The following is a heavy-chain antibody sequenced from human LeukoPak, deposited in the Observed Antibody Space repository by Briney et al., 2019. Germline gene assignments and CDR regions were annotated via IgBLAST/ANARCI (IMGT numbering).Heavy chain of an antibody. CDR2: IYYSGST. D-gene: IGHD3-22*01. J-gene: IGHJ5*02. CDR3: ARGPDYYDSSGYSYNWFDP. V-gene: IGHV4-61*01. CDR1: GGSVSSGSYY. Sequence: PSETQSLTCTVSGGSVSSGSYYWSWIRQPPGKGLEWIGYIYYSGSTNYNPSLKSRVTISVDTSKNQFSLKLSSVTAADTAVYYCARGPDYYDSSGYSYNWFDPWGQGTLVTVSS.